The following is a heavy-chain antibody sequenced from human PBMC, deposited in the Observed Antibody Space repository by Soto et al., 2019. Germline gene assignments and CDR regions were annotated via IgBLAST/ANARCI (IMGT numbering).Heavy chain of an antibody. D-gene: IGHD6-19*01. J-gene: IGHJ6*02. CDR1: GLIFSDHH. Sequence: EVPLVESGGGLVQPGGSLRLSCAASGLIFSDHHMDWVRQAPGKGLEWVSRIRRKANSYTTEYAASVKGRFTISRDDSKNSLYLQMNSLKTEDTAVYYCAMLGGWSGGSNDMDVWGQGTTVTVSS. CDR3: AMLGGWSGGSNDMDV. V-gene: IGHV3-72*01. CDR2: IRRKANSYTT.